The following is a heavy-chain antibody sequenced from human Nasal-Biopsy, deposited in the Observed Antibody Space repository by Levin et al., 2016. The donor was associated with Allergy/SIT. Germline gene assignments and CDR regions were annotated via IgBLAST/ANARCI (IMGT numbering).Heavy chain of an antibody. D-gene: IGHD6-19*01. CDR1: GFTFSYYG. Sequence: GGSLRLSCAASGFTFSYYGMNWVRQAPGKGLEWVTFISDDGNNKYYSDFVKGRFTISRDNYKNRLYLQMDSLRVEDTATYYCARDGAVTGVFAYWGQGTVVTVSS. J-gene: IGHJ4*02. CDR3: ARDGAVTGVFAY. CDR2: ISDDGNNK. V-gene: IGHV3-33*05.